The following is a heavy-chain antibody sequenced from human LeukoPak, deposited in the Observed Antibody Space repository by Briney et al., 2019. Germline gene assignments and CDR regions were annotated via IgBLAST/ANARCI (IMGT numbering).Heavy chain of an antibody. J-gene: IGHJ5*02. CDR2: ISAYNGNT. D-gene: IGHD4-17*01. Sequence: ASVKVSCKASGYTFTSYGISWVRQAPGQGLEWMGWISAYNGNTNYAQKLQGRVTMTTDTSTSTAYMELRSLRSDDTAVYYCARTHGYGDRYSWFDPWGQGTLVTVSS. V-gene: IGHV1-18*01. CDR1: GYTFTSYG. CDR3: ARTHGYGDRYSWFDP.